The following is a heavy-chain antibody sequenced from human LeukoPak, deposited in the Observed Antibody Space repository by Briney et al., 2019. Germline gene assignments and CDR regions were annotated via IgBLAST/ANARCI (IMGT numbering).Heavy chain of an antibody. CDR2: ISGSASGH. J-gene: IGHJ4*02. V-gene: IGHV3-23*01. CDR3: ANHRSAFEF. CDR1: GLTFSTFG. Sequence: GGSLRLSCAASGLTFSTFGMSWIRQSPGKGLEWVSAISGSASGHIPNYADSVKGRFTISRDNYKNTLYLQMGSLRVEDTAVYYCANHRSAFEFWGQGTLVTVSS. D-gene: IGHD3-10*01.